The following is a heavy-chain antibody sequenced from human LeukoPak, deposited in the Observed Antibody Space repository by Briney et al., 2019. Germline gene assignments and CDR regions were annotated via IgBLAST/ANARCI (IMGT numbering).Heavy chain of an antibody. CDR1: GYTFTGYY. CDR2: INPNSGGT. Sequence: EASVKVSCKASGYTFTGYYMHWVRQAPGQGLEWMGWINPNSGGTNYAQKFQGRVTMTRDTSIRTAYMELSRLRSDDTAVYYCARTYYYDSSGYFYWGRGTLVTVSS. CDR3: ARTYYYDSSGYFY. V-gene: IGHV1-2*02. J-gene: IGHJ4*02. D-gene: IGHD3-22*01.